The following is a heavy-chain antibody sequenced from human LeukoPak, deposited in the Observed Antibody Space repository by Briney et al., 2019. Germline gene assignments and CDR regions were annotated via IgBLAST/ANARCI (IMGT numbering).Heavy chain of an antibody. Sequence: GGSLRLSCAASGFTFSSFWMHWVGQAPGKGLMWVSRINNDGRSTVYADSVKGRFTISRDNAKNPVYLQMNSLRAEDTAVYYCAREYGFGSGSYYPWGQGTLVIVSS. CDR2: INNDGRST. CDR3: AREYGFGSGSYYP. D-gene: IGHD3-10*01. J-gene: IGHJ5*02. V-gene: IGHV3-74*01. CDR1: GFTFSSFW.